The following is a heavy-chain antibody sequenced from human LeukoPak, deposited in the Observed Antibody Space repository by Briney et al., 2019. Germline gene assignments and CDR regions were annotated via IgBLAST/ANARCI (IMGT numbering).Heavy chain of an antibody. V-gene: IGHV3-72*01. CDR1: GFTFSDHY. Sequence: GGSLRLSCAGSGFTFSDHYIDWVRQAPGKGLEWVGRMRNKANSYTTENAASVKGRLTLSRDDSKRLVFLQLNSLKIEDTAVYYCTTELEQLVKSDEYFQHWGQGTLVTVSS. D-gene: IGHD6-6*01. CDR3: TTELEQLVKSDEYFQH. J-gene: IGHJ1*01. CDR2: MRNKANSYTT.